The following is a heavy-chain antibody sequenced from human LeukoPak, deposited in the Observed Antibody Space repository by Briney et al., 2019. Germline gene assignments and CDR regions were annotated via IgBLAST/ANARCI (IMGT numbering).Heavy chain of an antibody. V-gene: IGHV3-43*02. J-gene: IGHJ6*02. CDR3: AKDSRRYDFWSGYYGNYYYGMDV. D-gene: IGHD3-3*01. CDR1: GFTFDDYA. Sequence: GGSLRLSCAASGFTFDDYAMHWVRQAPGKGLEWVSLISGDGGSTYYADSAKGRFTISRDNSKNSLYLQMNSLRTEDTALYYCAKDSRRYDFWSGYYGNYYYGMDVWGQGTTVTVSS. CDR2: ISGDGGST.